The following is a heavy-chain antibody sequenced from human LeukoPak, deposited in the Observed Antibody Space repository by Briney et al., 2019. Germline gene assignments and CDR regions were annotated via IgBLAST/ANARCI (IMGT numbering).Heavy chain of an antibody. CDR1: GFTFSSYE. CDR2: ISSSGRTF. D-gene: IGHD6-13*01. CDR3: ARDSRGSSWFFDY. V-gene: IGHV3-48*03. Sequence: GGPLRLSCAASGFTFSSYEMNWVRQAPGKGLEWVSYISSSGRTFYYADSVKGRFTISRDNGKNSLYLQMNSLRVEDTAVYYCARDSRGSSWFFDYWGQGALVTVSS. J-gene: IGHJ4*02.